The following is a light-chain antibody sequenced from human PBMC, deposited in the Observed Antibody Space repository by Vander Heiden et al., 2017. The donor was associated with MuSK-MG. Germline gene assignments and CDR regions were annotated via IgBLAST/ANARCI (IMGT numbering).Light chain of an antibody. CDR1: NTNIGAGYA. CDR3: QSYDSTVRGDVV. J-gene: IGLJ2*01. CDR2: GNN. V-gene: IGLV1-40*01. Sequence: QSVLTPPPSVSGAPGQMVSISCTGSNTNIGAGYAVHWYRQLPGSAPKVLIYGNNNRPSDVSGRFSGSKSGTSASLAITGLQVEDEADYYCQSYDSTVRGDVVFGGGTKLTVL.